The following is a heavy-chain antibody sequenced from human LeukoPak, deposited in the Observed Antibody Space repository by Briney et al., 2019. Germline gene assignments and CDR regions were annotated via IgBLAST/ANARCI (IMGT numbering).Heavy chain of an antibody. J-gene: IGHJ3*02. V-gene: IGHV3-7*01. CDR1: GFTFSSYW. D-gene: IGHD2-21*02. CDR2: IKQDGSEK. Sequence: GGSLRLSCAASGFTFSSYWMSWVRQAPGKGLEWVAKIKQDGSEKYYVDSVKGRFTISRDNAKNTLYLQMNSLRAEDTAVYYCASPGVVTAWGAFYIWGQGTMVTVSS. CDR3: ASPGVVTAWGAFYI.